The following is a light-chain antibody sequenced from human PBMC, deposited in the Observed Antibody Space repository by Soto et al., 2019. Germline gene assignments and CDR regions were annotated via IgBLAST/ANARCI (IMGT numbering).Light chain of an antibody. CDR2: GAS. CDR1: QSVSSSY. CDR3: QQRHFWPPIP. J-gene: IGKJ5*01. V-gene: IGKV3D-20*02. Sequence: EIVLTQSPGTLSLSPGERATLSCRASQSVSSSYLAWYQQKPGQAPRLLIYGASSRATGIPDRFSGSGSGTDFTLTISRLEPEYFAVYYCQQRHFWPPIPVGQGTRME.